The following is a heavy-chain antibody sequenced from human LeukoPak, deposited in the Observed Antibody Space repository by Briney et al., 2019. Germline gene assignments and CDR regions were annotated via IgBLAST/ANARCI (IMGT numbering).Heavy chain of an antibody. CDR1: GFTFSSYS. V-gene: IGHV3-21*01. Sequence: GGSLRLSCTASGFTFSSYSMNWVRQAPGKGLEWVSSISSSSSYIYYADSVKGRFTISRDNAKNSLYLQMNSLRAEDTAVYYCARDGRMATTDTEQFDYWGQGALVTVSS. CDR2: ISSSSSYI. D-gene: IGHD5-24*01. CDR3: ARDGRMATTDTEQFDY. J-gene: IGHJ4*02.